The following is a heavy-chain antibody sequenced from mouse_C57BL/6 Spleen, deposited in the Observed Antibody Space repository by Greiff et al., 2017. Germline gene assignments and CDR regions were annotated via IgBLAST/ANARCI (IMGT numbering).Heavy chain of an antibody. D-gene: IGHD1-1*01. V-gene: IGHV14-4*01. Sequence: VHLKQSGAELVRPGASVKLSCTASGFNIKDDYMHWVKQRPEQGLEWIGWIDPENGDTEYASKFQGKATITADTSSNTAYLQLSSLTSEDTAVYYCTSYYGSSYYYWGQGTTLTVSS. CDR2: IDPENGDT. CDR3: TSYYGSSYYY. CDR1: GFNIKDDY. J-gene: IGHJ2*01.